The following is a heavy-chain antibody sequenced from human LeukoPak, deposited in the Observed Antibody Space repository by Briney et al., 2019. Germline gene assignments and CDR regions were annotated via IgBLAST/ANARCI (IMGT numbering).Heavy chain of an antibody. D-gene: IGHD6-6*01. CDR2: MNPNSGNT. J-gene: IGHJ1*01. CDR1: GYTFTSYD. V-gene: IGHV1-8*01. CDR3: ARVYSSSSDQYFQH. Sequence: ASVKVSCKASGYTFTSYDINWVRQATGQWLEWMGWMNPNSGNTGYAQKFQGRVTMTRNTSISTAYMELSSLRSEDTAVYYCARVYSSSSDQYFQHWGQGTLVTVSS.